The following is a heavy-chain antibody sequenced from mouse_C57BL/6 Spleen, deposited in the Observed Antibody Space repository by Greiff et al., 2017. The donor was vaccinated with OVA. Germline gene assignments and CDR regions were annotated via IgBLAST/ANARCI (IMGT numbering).Heavy chain of an antibody. CDR1: GYTFTDYY. CDR2: INPNNGGT. D-gene: IGHD4-1*01. V-gene: IGHV1-26*01. Sequence: VQLQQSGPELVKPGASVKISCKASGYTFTDYYMNWVKQSHGKSLEWIGDINPNNGGTSYNQKFKGKATLTVDKSSSTAYMELRSLTSEDSAVYYCARELGRSDWGQGTLVTVSA. J-gene: IGHJ3*01. CDR3: ARELGRSD.